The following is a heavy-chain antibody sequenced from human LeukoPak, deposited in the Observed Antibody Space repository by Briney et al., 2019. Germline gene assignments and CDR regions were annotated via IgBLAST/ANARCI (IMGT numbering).Heavy chain of an antibody. CDR1: GGSISSYY. V-gene: IGHV4-34*01. CDR3: ARVVAATYYMDV. Sequence: PSETLSLTCTVSGGSISSYYWSWIRQPPGKGLEWIGEINHSGSTNYNPSLKSRVTISVDTSKNQFSLKLSSVTAADTAVYYCARVVAATYYMDVWGKGTTVTISS. D-gene: IGHD2-15*01. J-gene: IGHJ6*03. CDR2: INHSGST.